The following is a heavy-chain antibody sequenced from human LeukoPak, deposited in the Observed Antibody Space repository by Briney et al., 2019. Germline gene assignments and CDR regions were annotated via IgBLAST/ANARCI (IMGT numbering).Heavy chain of an antibody. V-gene: IGHV3-30*18. D-gene: IGHD4-23*01. CDR1: GFTFSSYA. J-gene: IGHJ4*02. CDR3: AKSWTTVGTPAGFDY. Sequence: GGSLRLSCAASGFTFSSYAMHWVRQAPGKVLEWVAVISYDGSNKYYADSVKGRVTISRDNSKYTLYLQMSRLRAEDTAVDYCAKSWTTVGTPAGFDYWGQGTLVTVSS. CDR2: ISYDGSNK.